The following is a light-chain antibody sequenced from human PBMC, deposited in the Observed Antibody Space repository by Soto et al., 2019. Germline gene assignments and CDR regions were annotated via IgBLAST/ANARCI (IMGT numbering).Light chain of an antibody. Sequence: QSVLTQPASVSGSPGQSITISCTGTSSDVGSYNLVSWYQQHPGKAPKLMIYEGSKRPSGVSNRFSGSKSGNTASLTISGLQAEDEADYYCCSYAGSSPSVFGSGTKSTVL. J-gene: IGLJ1*01. CDR2: EGS. V-gene: IGLV2-23*01. CDR1: SSDVGSYNL. CDR3: CSYAGSSPSV.